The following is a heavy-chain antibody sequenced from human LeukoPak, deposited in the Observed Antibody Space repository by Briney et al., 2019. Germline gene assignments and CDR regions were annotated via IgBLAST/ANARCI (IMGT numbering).Heavy chain of an antibody. V-gene: IGHV3-48*04. J-gene: IGHJ4*02. CDR1: GFTLSSYS. CDR2: ISSGGRTI. D-gene: IGHD3-10*01. CDR3: ARATVLLLWFGELLYFDY. Sequence: GGSLRLSCAASGFTLSSYSMNWVRQAPGRGLEWVSYISSGGRTIYYANSVKGRFTISRDNAKNSLYLQMNSLRAEDTAVYYCARATVLLLWFGELLYFDYWGQGTLVTVSS.